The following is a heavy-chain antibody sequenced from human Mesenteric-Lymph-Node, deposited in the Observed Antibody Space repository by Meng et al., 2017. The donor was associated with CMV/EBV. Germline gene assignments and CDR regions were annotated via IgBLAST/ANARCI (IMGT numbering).Heavy chain of an antibody. CDR3: AREEGYCTSTGCYTVGSDY. CDR2: ISYDGNNK. V-gene: IGHV3-30-3*01. CDR1: GLTFISYA. J-gene: IGHJ4*02. Sequence: GGSLRLSCAASGLTFISYAVHWVRQAPGEGLEWVAVISYDGNNKYYADSVKGRFTISRDNAKNSLYLQMNSLRAEDTAVYYCAREEGYCTSTGCYTVGSDYWGQGTLVTVSS. D-gene: IGHD2-2*02.